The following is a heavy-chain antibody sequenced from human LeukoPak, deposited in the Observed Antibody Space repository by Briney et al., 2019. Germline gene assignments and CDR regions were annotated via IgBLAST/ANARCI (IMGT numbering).Heavy chain of an antibody. D-gene: IGHD1-26*01. Sequence: SETLSLTCVVYGGSFSGYYWSWIRQPPGKGLEWIGEINHSGSTNYNPSLKSRVTISVDTSKNQFSLKLTSVTAADTAVYYCARLGGSYVDYWGQGTLVTVSS. CDR2: INHSGST. V-gene: IGHV4-34*01. CDR3: ARLGGSYVDY. J-gene: IGHJ4*02. CDR1: GGSFSGYY.